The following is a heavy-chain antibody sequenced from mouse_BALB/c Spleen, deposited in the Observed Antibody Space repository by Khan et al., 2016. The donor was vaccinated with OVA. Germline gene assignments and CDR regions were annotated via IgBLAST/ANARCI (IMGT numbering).Heavy chain of an antibody. CDR1: GYTFTSYW. D-gene: IGHD1-1*01. V-gene: IGHV1-7*01. Sequence: QVQLQQSGAELAKPGASVKMSCKASGYTFTSYWMHWVKQRPGQGLEWIGYINPSTDYTDYNQKFKDKATLTVDKSSSTAYMQLTSLTSEDSAVYYCVKHGSSSAWFTYWGQGTLVTVSA. J-gene: IGHJ3*01. CDR3: VKHGSSSAWFTY. CDR2: INPSTDYT.